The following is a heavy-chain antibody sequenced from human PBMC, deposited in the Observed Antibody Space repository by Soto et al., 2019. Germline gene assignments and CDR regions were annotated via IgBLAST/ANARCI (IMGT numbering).Heavy chain of an antibody. J-gene: IGHJ5*02. CDR1: GYNFATFW. D-gene: IGHD4-17*01. V-gene: IGHV5-51*01. CDR3: ATLYGGFDH. CDR2: IFPADSDT. Sequence: GESLKISCAASGYNFATFWIGWVRQMPGKGLEWMGIIFPADSDTRYIPSFQGQVTISVDKSISTAYLQWSSLKASDTAMYYCATLYGGFDHWGQVTRVTVSS.